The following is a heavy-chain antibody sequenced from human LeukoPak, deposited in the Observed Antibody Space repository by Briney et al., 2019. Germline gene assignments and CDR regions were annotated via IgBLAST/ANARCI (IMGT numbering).Heavy chain of an antibody. CDR3: ARDRDPRNNFFDY. V-gene: IGHV3-7*01. D-gene: IGHD1-14*01. Sequence: GGSLRLSCAATGFTFNNYWMSWVRQAPGKGLEGVADMRQDGSEKYYLYSLNGRFTISRDNAKTSLYLQMNSLTAEDTAIYYCARDRDPRNNFFDYWGQGTLVTVSS. CDR2: MRQDGSEK. CDR1: GFTFNNYW. J-gene: IGHJ4*02.